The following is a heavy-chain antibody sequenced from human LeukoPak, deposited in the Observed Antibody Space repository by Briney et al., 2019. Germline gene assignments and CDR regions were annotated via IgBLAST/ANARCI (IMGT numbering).Heavy chain of an antibody. J-gene: IGHJ4*02. V-gene: IGHV4-34*01. CDR3: ARGLEYYYDSSGYYAYFDY. Sequence: SETLSLTCAVYGGSFSGYYWSWIRQPPGKGLEWIGEINHSGSTNYNPSLKSRVTISVGTSKNQFSLKLSSVTAADTAVYYCARGLEYYYDSSGYYAYFDYWGQGTLVTVSS. CDR1: GGSFSGYY. CDR2: INHSGST. D-gene: IGHD3-22*01.